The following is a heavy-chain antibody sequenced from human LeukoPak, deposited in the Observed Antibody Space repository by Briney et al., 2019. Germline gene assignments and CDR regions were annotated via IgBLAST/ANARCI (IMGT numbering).Heavy chain of an antibody. V-gene: IGHV3-21*01. CDR3: ARDRNYDYIWGSYRPDYFDY. Sequence: GGSLRLSCAASGFTFSSYTMNWVRQAPGKGLEWVSSISSSSSYIYYADSVRGRFTISRDNAKNSLYLQMNSLRAEDTAVYYCARDRNYDYIWGSYRPDYFDYWGQGTLVTVSS. J-gene: IGHJ4*02. D-gene: IGHD3-16*02. CDR1: GFTFSSYT. CDR2: ISSSSSYI.